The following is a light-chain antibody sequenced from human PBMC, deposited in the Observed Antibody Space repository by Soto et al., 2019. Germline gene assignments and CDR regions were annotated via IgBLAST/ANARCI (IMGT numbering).Light chain of an antibody. V-gene: IGKV3-11*01. Sequence: EIVLTQSPATLSLSPGERATLSCRASQNIGRYLAWYQQTPGQVPRLLIYDVSDRATGIPARFSGSGSGTDFTVTISSREPEDFAVYLCQQRMRWPLTFGGGTKVESK. CDR2: DVS. J-gene: IGKJ4*01. CDR1: QNIGRY. CDR3: QQRMRWPLT.